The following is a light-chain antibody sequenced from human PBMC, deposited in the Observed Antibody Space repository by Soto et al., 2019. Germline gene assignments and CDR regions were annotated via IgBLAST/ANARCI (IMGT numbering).Light chain of an antibody. Sequence: NVLTQSPATLSLSPGERATLSCRASQSVSSYLAWYQQKPGQAPRLLICDASYRATGIPARFSGSGSGTDFTLTISSLEPEDFAVYYCQQRSNWPLTFGGGTKVEIK. CDR3: QQRSNWPLT. J-gene: IGKJ4*01. CDR1: QSVSSY. CDR2: DAS. V-gene: IGKV3-11*01.